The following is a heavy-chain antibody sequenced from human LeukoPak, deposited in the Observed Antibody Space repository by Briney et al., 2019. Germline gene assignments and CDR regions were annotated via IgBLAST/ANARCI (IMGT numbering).Heavy chain of an antibody. CDR3: AREFRIVGATYPAY. V-gene: IGHV3-74*01. CDR2: INSDGSST. D-gene: IGHD1-26*01. CDR1: GFTFSSCW. J-gene: IGHJ4*02. Sequence: GGSLRLSCAASGFTFSSCWMHWVRQAPGKGLVWVSRINSDGSSTSYADSVKGRFTISRDNAKNTLYLQMNSLRAEDTAVYYCAREFRIVGATYPAYWGQGTLVTVSS.